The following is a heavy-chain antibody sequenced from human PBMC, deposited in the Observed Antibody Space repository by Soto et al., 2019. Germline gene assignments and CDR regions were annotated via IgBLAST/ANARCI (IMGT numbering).Heavy chain of an antibody. D-gene: IGHD3-9*01. Sequence: SETLSLTCTVSGGSISSGPYSWGWIRQPPGEGLEWIGTFHYSENTYYNPSLKSRVTISVDTSKKQFSLKLSSVTAADTAVYYFARGGYRLRYFDWLFKVGKDYYYYGMDVWGQGTTVTVSS. CDR1: GGSISSGPYS. J-gene: IGHJ6*02. CDR2: FHYSENT. CDR3: ARGGYRLRYFDWLFKVGKDYYYYGMDV. V-gene: IGHV4-39*07.